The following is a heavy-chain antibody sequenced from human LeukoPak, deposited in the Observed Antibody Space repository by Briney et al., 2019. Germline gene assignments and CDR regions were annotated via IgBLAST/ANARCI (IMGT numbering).Heavy chain of an antibody. Sequence: GGSLRLSCAASGFTFDDYAMHWVRQAPRKGLEWVSLISWDGGSTYYADSVKGRFTISRDNSKNSLYLQMNSLRAEDTALYYCARGPTYYDFWSGPGDYWGQGTLVTVSS. J-gene: IGHJ4*02. V-gene: IGHV3-43D*03. CDR3: ARGPTYYDFWSGPGDY. CDR1: GFTFDDYA. CDR2: ISWDGGST. D-gene: IGHD3-3*01.